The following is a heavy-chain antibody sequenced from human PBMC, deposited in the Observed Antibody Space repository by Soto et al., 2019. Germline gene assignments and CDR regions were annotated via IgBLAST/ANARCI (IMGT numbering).Heavy chain of an antibody. CDR1: GYTFTSYD. CDR3: ASLPSVSYDFWSGYYTRVRNLFDF. CDR2: MNPNSGNT. Sequence: ASVKVSCKASGYTFTSYDINWVRQATGQGLEWMGWMNPNSGNTGYAQKFQGRVTMTRNTSISTAYMELSSLRSEDTAVYYCASLPSVSYDFWSGYYTRVRNLFDFWGQGSSVTVSS. D-gene: IGHD3-3*01. J-gene: IGHJ5*01. V-gene: IGHV1-8*01.